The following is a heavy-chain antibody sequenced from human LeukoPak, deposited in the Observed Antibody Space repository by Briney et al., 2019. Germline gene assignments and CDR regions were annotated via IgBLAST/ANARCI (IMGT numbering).Heavy chain of an antibody. CDR1: GFTFSSYI. D-gene: IGHD1-1*01. CDR3: ARDRTFKDAFDM. CDR2: ISSSTNNI. J-gene: IGHJ3*02. Sequence: GGSLRLSCAASGFTFSSYIMTWVRQAPGKGLEWVSYISSSTNNIYYGESVKGRFTISRDNAQNTLYLQMSSLRDDDTGVYYFARDRTFKDAFDMWGQGTMVTVSS. V-gene: IGHV3-48*02.